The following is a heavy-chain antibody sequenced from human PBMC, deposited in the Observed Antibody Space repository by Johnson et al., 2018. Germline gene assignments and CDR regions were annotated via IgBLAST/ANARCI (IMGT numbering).Heavy chain of an antibody. V-gene: IGHV3-30*03. CDR3: AARAFDI. Sequence: QVQLVQSGGGVVQPGRSXRLSCAASGFTFSSYGMHWVRQAPGKGLEWVAVISYDGSNKYYADSVKGRFTISRDNSKNTLYLQMNSLRAEDTAVYYCAARAFDIWGQGTMVTVSS. CDR1: GFTFSSYG. CDR2: ISYDGSNK. J-gene: IGHJ3*02.